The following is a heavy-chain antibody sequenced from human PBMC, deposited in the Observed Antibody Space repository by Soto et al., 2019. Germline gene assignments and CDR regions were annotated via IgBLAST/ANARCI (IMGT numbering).Heavy chain of an antibody. D-gene: IGHD2-15*01. CDR1: GGSITSGGFS. V-gene: IGHV4-30-2*01. Sequence: QVQLKESGSGLVKPAQTLSLTCAVSGGSITSGGFSWSWIRQPPGKGLEWIGYVHHTGNTDYHPSLGSRVTISLNRSRNLFSLNLTSVTAADTATYYCAKECGGTCLDAFDVWGPGTTVIVSS. CDR2: VHHTGNT. J-gene: IGHJ3*01. CDR3: AKECGGTCLDAFDV.